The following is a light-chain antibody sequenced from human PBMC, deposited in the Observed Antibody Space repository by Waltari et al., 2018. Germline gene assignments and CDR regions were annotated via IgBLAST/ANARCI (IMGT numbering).Light chain of an antibody. V-gene: IGKV1-39*01. CDR1: QSICSY. J-gene: IGKJ2*01. CDR2: AAS. CDR3: QQSYSSPYT. Sequence: DIQMTQSPSSLSASVGDRVTITCRASQSICSYLNRYRQKPGKAPKFLIFAASRLQSGLPTRCGGSGSGPDFTLTISSVQPEDFATYFCQQSYSSPYTFGLGTKVEIK.